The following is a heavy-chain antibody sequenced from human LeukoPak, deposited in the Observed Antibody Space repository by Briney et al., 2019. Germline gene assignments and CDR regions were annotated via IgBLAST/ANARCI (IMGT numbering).Heavy chain of an antibody. CDR2: INPNSGGT. V-gene: IGHV1-2*02. CDR3: ARVENIVLMGGPFDP. D-gene: IGHD2-8*01. CDR1: GYTFTGYY. Sequence: GASVKVSCKASGYTFTGYYMHWVRQAPGQGLEWMGWINPNSGGTNYAQKFQGRVTMTRDTSISTAYMELSRLKSDDTAVYYCARVENIVLMGGPFDPWGQGTLVTVSS. J-gene: IGHJ5*02.